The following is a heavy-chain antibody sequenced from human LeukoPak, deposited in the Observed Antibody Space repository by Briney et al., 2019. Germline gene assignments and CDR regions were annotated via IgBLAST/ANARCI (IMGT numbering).Heavy chain of an antibody. CDR2: ISSSGSTI. D-gene: IGHD6-19*01. J-gene: IGHJ4*02. Sequence: KPGGSLRLSCAASGFTFSDYYMSWIRQAPGKGLEWVSYISSSGSTIYYADSVKGRFTISRDNAKNSLYLQMNSLRAEDTAVYYCARARPGYSSGWLPNPSVFYFDYWGQGTLVTVSS. CDR1: GFTFSDYY. V-gene: IGHV3-11*01. CDR3: ARARPGYSSGWLPNPSVFYFDY.